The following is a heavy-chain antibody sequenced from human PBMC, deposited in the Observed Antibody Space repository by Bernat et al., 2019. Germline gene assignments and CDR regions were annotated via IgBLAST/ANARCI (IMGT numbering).Heavy chain of an antibody. J-gene: IGHJ4*02. CDR3: ARVPRGTMVRGAFDY. CDR1: GFTVISNY. CDR2: IYSGGST. V-gene: IGHV3-66*01. D-gene: IGHD3-10*01. Sequence: EVQLVESGGGLVQPGGSLRLSCAASGFTVISNYMSWVRQAPGKGLEWASVIYSGGSTYYADSVKGRFTISRDNSKNTLYLQMNSLRAEDTAVYYCARVPRGTMVRGAFDYWGQGTLVTVSS.